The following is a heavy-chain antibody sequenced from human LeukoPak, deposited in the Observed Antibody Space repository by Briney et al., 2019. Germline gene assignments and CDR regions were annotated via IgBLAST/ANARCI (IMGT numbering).Heavy chain of an antibody. CDR3: AREMATTETFDC. Sequence: GGSLRLSCAASGFTFTTYVMPWVRQAPGKGLEWVAVISYDGSNEYYADSVKGRFTISRDNSKNTLYLQMSSLRAEDTAVYYCAREMATTETFDCWGQGTLVTVSS. D-gene: IGHD5-12*01. CDR2: ISYDGSNE. V-gene: IGHV3-30-3*01. CDR1: GFTFTTYV. J-gene: IGHJ4*02.